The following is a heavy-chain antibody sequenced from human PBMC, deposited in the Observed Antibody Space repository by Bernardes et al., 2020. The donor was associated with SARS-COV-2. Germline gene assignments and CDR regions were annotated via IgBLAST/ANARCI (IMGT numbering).Heavy chain of an antibody. CDR1: GIVFSSDG. V-gene: IGHV3-33*06. CDR3: SKNAKYSSSSMEV. Sequence: GGSLRLSCEGSGIVFSSDGIQWGREAPGKGLEWVAVIWYDGSTKYYSDSVKGRFTISRDNTKNTVFRQMNSLRVEDTAVYYCSKNAKYSSSSMEVWGQGTTVTV. CDR2: IWYDGSTK. D-gene: IGHD6-6*01. J-gene: IGHJ6*02.